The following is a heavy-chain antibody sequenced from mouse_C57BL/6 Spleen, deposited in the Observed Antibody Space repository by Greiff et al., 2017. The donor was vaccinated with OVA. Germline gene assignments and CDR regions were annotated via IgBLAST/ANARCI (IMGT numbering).Heavy chain of an antibody. V-gene: IGHV1-81*01. CDR2: IYPRSGNT. CDR1: GYTFTSYG. Sequence: QVHVKQSGAELARPGASVKLSCKASGYTFTSYGISWVKQRTGQGLEWIGEIYPRSGNTYYNEKFKGKATLTADKSSSTAYMELRSLTSEDSAVYFCARGGRGSSWDWYFDVWGTGTTVTVSS. CDR3: ARGGRGSSWDWYFDV. D-gene: IGHD1-1*01. J-gene: IGHJ1*03.